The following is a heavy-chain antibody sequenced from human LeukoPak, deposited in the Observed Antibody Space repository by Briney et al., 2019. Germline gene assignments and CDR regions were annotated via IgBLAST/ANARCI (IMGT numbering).Heavy chain of an antibody. J-gene: IGHJ3*02. CDR3: ARVDREDSVVVPAAKNAFDI. D-gene: IGHD2-2*01. CDR1: GDSISSGDYY. CDR2: IYYSGST. V-gene: IGHV4-30-4*08. Sequence: SETLSLTCTVSGDSISSGDYYWSWIRQPPGKGLEWIGYIYYSGSTYYNPSLKSRVTISVDTSKNQFSMTLSSVIASDPALYFCARVDREDSVVVPAAKNAFDIWGQGTMFTVSS.